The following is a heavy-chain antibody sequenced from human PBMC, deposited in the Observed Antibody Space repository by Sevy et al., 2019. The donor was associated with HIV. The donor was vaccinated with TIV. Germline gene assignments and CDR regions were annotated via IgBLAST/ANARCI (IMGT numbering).Heavy chain of an antibody. D-gene: IGHD5-12*01. J-gene: IGHJ4*02. CDR3: ARDGVEMATIIAYSDY. CDR1: GFTFTSYA. CDR2: ISYDGSNK. Sequence: GESLKISCAASGFTFTSYAMHWVRQAPGKGLEWVAVISYDGSNKYYADSVKGRFTISRDNSKNTLYLQMNSLRAEDTAVYYCARDGVEMATIIAYSDYWGQGTLVTVSS. V-gene: IGHV3-30-3*01.